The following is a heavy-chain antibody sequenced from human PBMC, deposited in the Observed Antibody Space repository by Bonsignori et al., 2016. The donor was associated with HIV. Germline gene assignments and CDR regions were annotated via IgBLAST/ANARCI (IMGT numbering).Heavy chain of an antibody. V-gene: IGHV3-9*01. D-gene: IGHD3-10*01. Sequence: VRQAPGKGLEWVSGISSNSGVIGYADSVKGRFTISRDNAKNSLYLQMNSLRAEDTALYYCAKDVHGSGPFDYWGQGTLVTVSS. J-gene: IGHJ4*02. CDR2: ISSNSGVI. CDR3: AKDVHGSGPFDY.